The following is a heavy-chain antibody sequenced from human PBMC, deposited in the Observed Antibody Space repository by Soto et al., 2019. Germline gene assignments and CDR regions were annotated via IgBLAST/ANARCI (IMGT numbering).Heavy chain of an antibody. D-gene: IGHD3-10*01. Sequence: PGESLKISCQGSGYSFTNYWISWVRQKPGAGLEWMGRVDPNDSFATYSPSFQGHVSISVDKSTNIVYLQWRSLRASDTATYYCARHQSGSGNSNFDFWGQGTPVTVSS. V-gene: IGHV5-10-1*01. CDR3: ARHQSGSGNSNFDF. J-gene: IGHJ4*02. CDR2: VDPNDSFA. CDR1: GYSFTNYW.